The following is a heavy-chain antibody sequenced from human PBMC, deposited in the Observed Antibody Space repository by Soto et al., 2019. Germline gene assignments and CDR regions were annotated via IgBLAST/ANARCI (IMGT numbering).Heavy chain of an antibody. CDR3: ARGRSWLIVVVPADSPFDY. CDR2: INHSGST. CDR1: GGSFSGYY. J-gene: IGHJ4*02. D-gene: IGHD2-2*01. Sequence: SETLSLTCAVYGGSFSGYYWSWIRQPPGKGLEWIGEINHSGSTNYNPSLKSRVTISVDTSKNQFSLKLSSVTAADTAVYYCARGRSWLIVVVPADSPFDYWGQGILVTVSS. V-gene: IGHV4-34*01.